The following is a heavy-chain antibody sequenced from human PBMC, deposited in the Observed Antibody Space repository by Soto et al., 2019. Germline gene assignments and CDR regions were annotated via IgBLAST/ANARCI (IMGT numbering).Heavy chain of an antibody. CDR1: GFSFSTYW. Sequence: ELQLVESGGGLVQPGGSLRLSCVASGFSFSTYWMHWVRQAPGKGLVWVSRINTAGTTTPYADTVTGRFTSSRDNAKDTIQLQLTTRTSQDTAVYYWARVGGDYGDYLDYWGQGALVTVSS. V-gene: IGHV3-74*01. D-gene: IGHD4-17*01. J-gene: IGHJ4*02. CDR3: ARVGGDYGDYLDY. CDR2: INTAGTTT.